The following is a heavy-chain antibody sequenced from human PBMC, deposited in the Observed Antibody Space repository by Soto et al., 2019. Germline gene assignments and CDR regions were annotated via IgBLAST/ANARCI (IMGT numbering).Heavy chain of an antibody. Sequence: QVQLEQSGAEVKKPGSSVKVSCKASGGTLSDHGVAWLRQAPGQGLEWMGGTIPVFNTAKYAQKFQGRVTVTADKFTNIAYMELSSLRSDDTAFYFCALGVYGSWKYYTSPSAFDIWGQGTMVIVSS. D-gene: IGHD3-10*01. CDR1: GGTLSDHG. V-gene: IGHV1-69*06. CDR2: TIPVFNTA. CDR3: ALGVYGSWKYYTSPSAFDI. J-gene: IGHJ3*02.